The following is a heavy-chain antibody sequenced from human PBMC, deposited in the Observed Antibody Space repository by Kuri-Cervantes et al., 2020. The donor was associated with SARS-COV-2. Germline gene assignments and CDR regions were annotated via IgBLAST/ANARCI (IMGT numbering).Heavy chain of an antibody. CDR2: IYYSGST. Sequence: SETLSLTCTVSGGSISSSSYYWGWIRQPPGKGLEWIGSIYYSGSTYYNPSLKSRVTISVDTSKNQFSLKLSSVTAADTAVYYCARDRTQDILTGYESTRLYYWGQGTLVTVSS. D-gene: IGHD3-9*01. CDR1: GGSISSSSYY. CDR3: ARDRTQDILTGYESTRLYY. J-gene: IGHJ4*02. V-gene: IGHV4-39*02.